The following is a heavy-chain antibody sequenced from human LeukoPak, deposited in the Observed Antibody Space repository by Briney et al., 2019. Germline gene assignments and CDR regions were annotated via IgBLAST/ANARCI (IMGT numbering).Heavy chain of an antibody. Sequence: PGGSLRLSCAASGFTFSSYGMHWVRQAPGKGLEWVAVISYDGSNKYYADSVKGRFTISRDNSKNTLYLQMNSLRAEDTAVYYCAKDFPAARSWGQGTLVTVSS. D-gene: IGHD6-6*01. V-gene: IGHV3-30*18. CDR3: AKDFPAARS. CDR1: GFTFSSYG. CDR2: ISYDGSNK. J-gene: IGHJ5*02.